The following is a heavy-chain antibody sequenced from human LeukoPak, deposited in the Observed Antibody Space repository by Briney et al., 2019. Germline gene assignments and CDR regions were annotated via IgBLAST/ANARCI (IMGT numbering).Heavy chain of an antibody. CDR3: VLEYGDYRSLFDY. D-gene: IGHD4-17*01. CDR2: INPNSGGT. Sequence: ASVKVSCKASGYTFTGYYMHWVRQAPGQGLEWMGWINPNSGGTNYAHKFQGRVTMTRDTSISTAYMELSRLRSDDTAVYYCVLEYGDYRSLFDYWGQGTLVTVSS. V-gene: IGHV1-2*02. J-gene: IGHJ4*02. CDR1: GYTFTGYY.